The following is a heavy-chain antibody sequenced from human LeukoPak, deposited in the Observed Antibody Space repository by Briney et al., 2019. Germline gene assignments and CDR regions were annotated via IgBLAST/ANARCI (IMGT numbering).Heavy chain of an antibody. D-gene: IGHD2-2*01. V-gene: IGHV3-48*01. CDR1: GFTFTTYN. J-gene: IGHJ4*02. Sequence: GGSLRLSCAASGFTFTTYNMNWVRQAPGKGLEWISYISPSSSTIYYADSVKGRFTVSRDNAKNSLYLQMNSLRAEDTAVYYCATDVPAVTIFGYWGQGTLVTVSS. CDR3: ATDVPAVTIFGY. CDR2: ISPSSSTI.